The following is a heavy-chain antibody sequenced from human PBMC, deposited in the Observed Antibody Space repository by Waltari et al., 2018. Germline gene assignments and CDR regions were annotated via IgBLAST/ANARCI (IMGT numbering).Heavy chain of an antibody. V-gene: IGHV3-30*01. J-gene: IGHJ3*02. CDR3: ARGMGVGPTRYAFDI. D-gene: IGHD3-16*01. CDR2: ISYDGSNK. CDR1: GFTFSSYA. Sequence: QVQLVESGGGVVQPGRSLRLSCAASGFTFSSYAMQWVRQAPGKGLEWVAVISYDGSNKYYADSVKGRFTISRDNSKNTLYLQMNSLRAEDTAVYYCARGMGVGPTRYAFDIWGQGTMVTVSS.